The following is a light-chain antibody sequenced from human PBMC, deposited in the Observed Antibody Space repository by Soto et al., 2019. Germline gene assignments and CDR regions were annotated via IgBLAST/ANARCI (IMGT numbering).Light chain of an antibody. CDR1: SSNIGAGYD. J-gene: IGLJ1*01. CDR2: GNS. CDR3: QSDDSSLSALYV. V-gene: IGLV1-40*01. Sequence: QSVLTQPPSVSGAPGQSGTISCTGSSSNIGAGYDVHWYQQLPGTAPKLLIYGNSNRPSGVPDRFSGSKSGTSASLAITGLQAEDEADYYCQSDDSSLSALYVFGTGTKLTVL.